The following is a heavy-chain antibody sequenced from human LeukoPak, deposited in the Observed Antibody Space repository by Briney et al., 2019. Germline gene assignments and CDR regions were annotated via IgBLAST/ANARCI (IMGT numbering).Heavy chain of an antibody. Sequence: GESLKISCKGSGYSFTSYWIGWVRQMPGKGLEWMGIIHLGDSDTRYSPSFQGQVTISADKSISTAYLQWSSLKALDTAMYYCARLRSSGWYRRGTYYFDYWGQGTLVTVSS. CDR2: IHLGDSDT. V-gene: IGHV5-51*01. J-gene: IGHJ4*02. D-gene: IGHD6-19*01. CDR1: GYSFTSYW. CDR3: ARLRSSGWYRRGTYYFDY.